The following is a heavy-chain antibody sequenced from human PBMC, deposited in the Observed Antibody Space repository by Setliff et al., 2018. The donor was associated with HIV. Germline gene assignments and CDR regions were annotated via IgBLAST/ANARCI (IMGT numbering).Heavy chain of an antibody. J-gene: IGHJ4*02. CDR1: GFTFSNAW. CDR2: ISSSSSTI. CDR3: VRGPQFRPH. V-gene: IGHV3-48*01. Sequence: LRLSCAASGFTFSNAWMSWVRQAPGKGLEWVSYISSSSSTIYYADSVKGRFTISRDNSKNTLYLQMNSLRAEDTAVYYCVRGPQFRPHWGQGTLVTVSS.